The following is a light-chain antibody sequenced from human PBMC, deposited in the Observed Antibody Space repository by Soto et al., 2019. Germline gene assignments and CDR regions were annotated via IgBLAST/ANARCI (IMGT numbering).Light chain of an antibody. Sequence: QSVLTQPASVSGSLGQSITISCTGTSSDVGGYNYVSWYQQQPGKAPKLMISEVSNRPSGISNRFSGSKSGNTASLIISGLQAEDEADYYCCSFTSAYTFVFGSGTKVTVL. CDR2: EVS. CDR3: CSFTSAYTFV. V-gene: IGLV2-14*01. CDR1: SSDVGGYNY. J-gene: IGLJ1*01.